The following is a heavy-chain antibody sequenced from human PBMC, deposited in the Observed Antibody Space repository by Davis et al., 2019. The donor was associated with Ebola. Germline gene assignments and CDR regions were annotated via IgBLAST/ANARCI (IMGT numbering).Heavy chain of an antibody. CDR3: ARDGPNYDIDY. V-gene: IGHV3-30*09. J-gene: IGHJ4*02. Sequence: GGSLRLSCAASGFTFSGSAMHWVRQAPGKGLEWVSFIYSGRNNALYADSVKGRFVISRDDSRNTLYLQMVRLTVEDTAVYFCARDGPNYDIDYWGQGTLVTVSP. D-gene: IGHD3-22*01. CDR2: IYSGRNNA. CDR1: GFTFSGSA.